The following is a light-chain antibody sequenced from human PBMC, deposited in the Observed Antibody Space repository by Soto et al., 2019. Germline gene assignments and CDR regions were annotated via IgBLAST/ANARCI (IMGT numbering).Light chain of an antibody. Sequence: EIVMTQSPATLSVSPGERATLSCRASQRVSSNLAWYQQKPGQAPRLLIYGASTRATGIPARFSGSGSETEFTLTISSLQSEDFATYYCLQDHKFPWTFGQGTRVDLK. V-gene: IGKV3-15*01. J-gene: IGKJ1*01. CDR1: QRVSSN. CDR3: LQDHKFPWT. CDR2: GAS.